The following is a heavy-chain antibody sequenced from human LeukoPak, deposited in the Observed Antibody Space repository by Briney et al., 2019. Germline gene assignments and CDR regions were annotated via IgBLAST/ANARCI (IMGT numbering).Heavy chain of an antibody. J-gene: IGHJ6*03. Sequence: KSSETLSRTCTVSGGSISSSSYYWGWIRQPPGKGLEWIGIIYYSGSTYYNPSLKSRVTISVDTSKNQFSLKLSSVTAADTAVYYCARAGPFCYYMALWGQGTTDTVSS. CDR3: ARAGPFCYYMAL. CDR1: GGSISSSSYY. V-gene: IGHV4-39*01. CDR2: IYYSGST.